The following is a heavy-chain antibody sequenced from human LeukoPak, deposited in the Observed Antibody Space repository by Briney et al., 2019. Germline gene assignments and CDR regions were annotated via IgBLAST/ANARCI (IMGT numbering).Heavy chain of an antibody. V-gene: IGHV3-23*01. CDR3: AKDEVVQGFVY. CDR2: ISGSGGST. J-gene: IGHJ4*02. CDR1: GFTFSDYS. Sequence: GGSLRLSCAASGFTFSDYSMSWIRQAPGKGLEWVSAISGSGGSTYYADSVKGRFTISRDNSKNTLYLQMNSLRAEDTAVYYCAKDEVVQGFVYWGQGTLVTVSS. D-gene: IGHD2-15*01.